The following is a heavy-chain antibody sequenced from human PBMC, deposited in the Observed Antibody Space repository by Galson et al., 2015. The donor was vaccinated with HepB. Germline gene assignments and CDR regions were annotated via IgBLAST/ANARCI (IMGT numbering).Heavy chain of an antibody. CDR3: ARKGYCSGGSCLDYYGMDV. CDR1: GFTFGSYS. J-gene: IGHJ6*02. V-gene: IGHV3-48*02. D-gene: IGHD2-15*01. CDR2: ISSSSSTI. Sequence: SLRLSCAASGFTFGSYSMNWVRQAPGKGLEWVSYISSSSSTIYYADSVKGRFTISRDNAKNSLYLQMNSLRDEDTAVYYCARKGYCSGGSCLDYYGMDVWGQGTTVTVSS.